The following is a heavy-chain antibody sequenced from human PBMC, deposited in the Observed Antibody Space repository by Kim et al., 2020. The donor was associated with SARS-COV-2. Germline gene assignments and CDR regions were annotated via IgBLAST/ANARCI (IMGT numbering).Heavy chain of an antibody. J-gene: IGHJ4*02. CDR2: ISAYNGNT. Sequence: ASVKVSCKASGYTFTSYGISWVRQAPGQGLEWMGWISAYNGNTNYAQKLQGRVTMTTDTSTSTAYMELRSLRSDDTAVYYCARDKDWFGDPQPHDYWGQGTLVTVSS. D-gene: IGHD3-10*01. CDR1: GYTFTSYG. V-gene: IGHV1-18*01. CDR3: ARDKDWFGDPQPHDY.